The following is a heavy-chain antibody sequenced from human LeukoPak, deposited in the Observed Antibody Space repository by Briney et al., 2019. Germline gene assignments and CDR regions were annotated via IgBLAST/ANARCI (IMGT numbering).Heavy chain of an antibody. D-gene: IGHD3-10*01. J-gene: IGHJ4*02. CDR1: GFTFSSYD. CDR3: ARGTYGSGSLDY. Sequence: GGSLRLACAASGFTFSSYDMHWVRQATGKGLEWVSAIGTAGDTYYPGSVKGRFTISRENAKNSLYLQMNSLRAGDTAVYYCARGTYGSGSLDYWGQGTLVTVSS. V-gene: IGHV3-13*01. CDR2: IGTAGDT.